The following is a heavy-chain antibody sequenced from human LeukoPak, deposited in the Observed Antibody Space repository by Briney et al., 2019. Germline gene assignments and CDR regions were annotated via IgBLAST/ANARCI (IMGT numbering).Heavy chain of an antibody. CDR3: AKGPRILGAFDI. V-gene: IGHV3-23*01. CDR2: ISGSGGST. D-gene: IGHD3-16*01. J-gene: IGHJ3*02. Sequence: AGGSLRLSCAASGFTFSSYAMSWVRQAPGKGLEWVPAISGSGGSTYYADSVKGRFTISRDNSKNTLYLQMNSLRAEDTAVYYCAKGPRILGAFDIWGQGTMVTVSS. CDR1: GFTFSSYA.